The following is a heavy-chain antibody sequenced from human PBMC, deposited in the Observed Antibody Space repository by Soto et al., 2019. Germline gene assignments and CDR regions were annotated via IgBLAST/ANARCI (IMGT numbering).Heavy chain of an antibody. CDR2: ISSSSENI. Sequence: GGSLRLSCVGSGFSFRDHSMNWVRQPPGKGLQWISYISSSSENIYYADSVKGRCTVSRDNAKNTVFLQMNRLRDDDSAIYYCARLPKGSVVTGWGQGSLVTVSS. V-gene: IGHV3-48*02. CDR1: GFSFRDHS. J-gene: IGHJ4*01. CDR3: ARLPKGSVVTG. D-gene: IGHD2-21*02.